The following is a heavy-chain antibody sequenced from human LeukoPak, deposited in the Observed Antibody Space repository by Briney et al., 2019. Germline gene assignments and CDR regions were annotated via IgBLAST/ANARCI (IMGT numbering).Heavy chain of an antibody. CDR3: ASVEMATIGFEH. CDR1: GYTFTGYY. J-gene: IGHJ4*02. CDR2: TNPNTGGT. Sequence: GASVKVSCKASGYTFTGYYMHWVRQAPGQGVEWMGWTNPNTGGTKYAQKFQGRVTMTRDTSISTAYMELSRLRSDDTAVYFCASVEMATIGFEHWGQGTLVTVSS. D-gene: IGHD5-12*01. V-gene: IGHV1-2*02.